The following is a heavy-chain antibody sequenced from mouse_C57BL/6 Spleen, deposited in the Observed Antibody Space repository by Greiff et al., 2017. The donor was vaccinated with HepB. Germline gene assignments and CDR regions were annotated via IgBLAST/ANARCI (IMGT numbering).Heavy chain of an antibody. V-gene: IGHV1-59*01. CDR3: ARRSFDY. Sequence: VQLQQPGAELVRPGPSVKLSCKASGYTFTSYWMHWVKQRPGQGLEWIGVIDPSDSYTNYNQKFKGKATLTVDTSSSTAYMQLSSLTSEDSAVYYCARRSFDYWGQGTTLTVSS. CDR2: IDPSDSYT. J-gene: IGHJ2*01. CDR1: GYTFTSYW.